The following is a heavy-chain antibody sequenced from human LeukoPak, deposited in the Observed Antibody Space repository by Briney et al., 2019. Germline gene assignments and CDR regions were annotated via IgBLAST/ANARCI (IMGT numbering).Heavy chain of an antibody. CDR1: GFTFSSYA. Sequence: GGSLRLSCAASGFTFSSYAMSGVRQAPGKGLEWVSAISGSGGSTYYADSVKGRFTISRDNSKNTLYLQMNSLRAEDTAVYYCAIDSSSSTAGYWGQGTLVTVSS. CDR3: AIDSSSSTAGY. CDR2: ISGSGGST. D-gene: IGHD6-6*01. V-gene: IGHV3-23*01. J-gene: IGHJ4*02.